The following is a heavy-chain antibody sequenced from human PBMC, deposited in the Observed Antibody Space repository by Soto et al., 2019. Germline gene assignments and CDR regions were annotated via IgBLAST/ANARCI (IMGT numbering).Heavy chain of an antibody. Sequence: SETLSLTCTVSGGSISSYYWSWIRQPPGKGLEWIGYIYYSGSTNYNPSLKSRVTISVDTSKNQFSLKLSSVTAADTAVYYCARHGGYSSSWYDYYYYMDVWGKGTTVTVSS. CDR3: ARHGGYSSSWYDYYYYMDV. CDR1: GGSISSYY. D-gene: IGHD6-13*01. V-gene: IGHV4-59*08. CDR2: IYYSGST. J-gene: IGHJ6*03.